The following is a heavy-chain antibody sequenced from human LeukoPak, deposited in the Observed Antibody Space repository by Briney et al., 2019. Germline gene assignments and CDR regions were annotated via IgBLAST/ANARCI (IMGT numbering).Heavy chain of an antibody. Sequence: GGSLRLSCAASGFTFSSYWMSWVRQAPGKGLEWVANIKQGGSEKYYVDSVKGRFTISRDNAKNSLYLQMNSLRAEDTAVYYCARTYYDILTGYYEEDAFDIWGQGTMVTVSS. D-gene: IGHD3-9*01. J-gene: IGHJ3*02. CDR1: GFTFSSYW. CDR2: IKQGGSEK. CDR3: ARTYYDILTGYYEEDAFDI. V-gene: IGHV3-7*01.